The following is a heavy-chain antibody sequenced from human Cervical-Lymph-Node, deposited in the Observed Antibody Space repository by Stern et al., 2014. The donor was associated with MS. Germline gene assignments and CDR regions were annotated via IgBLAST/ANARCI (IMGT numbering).Heavy chain of an antibody. CDR3: ARDNEDNGMDV. CDR2: VIPHFGTT. D-gene: IGHD1-1*01. V-gene: IGHV1-69*12. Sequence: QDQLVQSGAEVKKPGSSVTVSCKASGGIFSNYAISWVRQAPGQGLEWMGAVIPHFGTTFYAQKVPGRGPITEDGSQSKACMDLSSLRSEDTAVYYCARDNEDNGMDVWGQGTTITVSS. CDR1: GGIFSNYA. J-gene: IGHJ6*02.